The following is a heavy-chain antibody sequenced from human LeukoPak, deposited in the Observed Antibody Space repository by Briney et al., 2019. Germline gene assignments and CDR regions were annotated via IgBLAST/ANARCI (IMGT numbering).Heavy chain of an antibody. CDR2: IYSGGST. J-gene: IGHJ4*02. V-gene: IGHV3-53*01. D-gene: IGHD6-19*01. CDR1: GFTVSSNY. CDR3: AKIASAVAGTDY. Sequence: GGSLRLSCAASGFTVSSNYMSWVRQAPGKGLEWVSVIYSGGSTYYADSVKGRFTISRDNSKNTLYLQMNSLRAEDTAVYYCAKIASAVAGTDYWGQGTLVTVSS.